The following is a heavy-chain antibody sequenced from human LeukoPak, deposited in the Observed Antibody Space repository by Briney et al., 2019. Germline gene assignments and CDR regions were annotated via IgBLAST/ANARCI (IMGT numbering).Heavy chain of an antibody. D-gene: IGHD3-10*01. CDR2: ISYDGSNK. V-gene: IGHV3-30*18. CDR3: AKVGGSGSYLYYYYGMDV. J-gene: IGHJ6*02. CDR1: GFTFSSYG. Sequence: GGSLRLSCAASGFTFSSYGRDWVRQAPGKGLEGVAVISYDGSNKYYADSVKGRFTISRDNSKNTLYLQMNSLRAEDTAVYYCAKVGGSGSYLYYYYGMDVWGQGTTVTVSS.